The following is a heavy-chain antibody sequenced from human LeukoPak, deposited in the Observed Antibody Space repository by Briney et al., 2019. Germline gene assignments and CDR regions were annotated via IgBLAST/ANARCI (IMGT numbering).Heavy chain of an antibody. J-gene: IGHJ5*02. V-gene: IGHV3-7*01. CDR1: GGTFSHCW. CDR2: INEDGSEN. CDR3: ARGRGWFDL. Sequence: GGPLRLSCAASGGTFSHCWRTWVRQAPGQGLEWVANINEDGSENEYVDSVKGRFTISRDNAKNSLYLQMNSLRVGDTAVYYCARGRGWFDLWGQGTLVIVSS.